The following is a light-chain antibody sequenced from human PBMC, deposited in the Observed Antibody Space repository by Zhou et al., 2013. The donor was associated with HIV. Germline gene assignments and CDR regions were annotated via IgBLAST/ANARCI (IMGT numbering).Light chain of an antibody. CDR1: EDIDDL. J-gene: IGKJ4*01. Sequence: DIQMTQSPPSVSAFIGDTITITCRASEDIDDLLGWYQQKPGRAPSLLIYSASRLKDGVPSTFSGGGSGREFTLTIRGLRPDDFATYYCQQAKRFPHTFGGGT. V-gene: IGKV1-12*01. CDR3: QQAKRFPHT. CDR2: SAS.